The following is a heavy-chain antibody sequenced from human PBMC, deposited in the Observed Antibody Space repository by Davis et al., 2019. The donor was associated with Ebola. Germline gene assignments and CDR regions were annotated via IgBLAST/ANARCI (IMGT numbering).Heavy chain of an antibody. V-gene: IGHV3-23*01. CDR1: GFVFSSYV. CDR3: ARYVFPLY. Sequence: PGGSLRLSCAASGFVFSSYVMSWVRRAPGKGLEWVSTLGLSADTYYADSVKGRFTISRDNSKNTLYLQMNSLRAEDTAVYYCARYVFPLYWGQGTLVTVSS. J-gene: IGHJ4*02. CDR2: LGLSADT. D-gene: IGHD2-21*01.